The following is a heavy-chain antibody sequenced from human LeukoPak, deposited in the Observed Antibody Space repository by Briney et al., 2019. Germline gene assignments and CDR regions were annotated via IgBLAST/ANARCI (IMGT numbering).Heavy chain of an antibody. CDR1: GFTFDDHG. CDR2: INWNGGST. CDR3: AKGLGYSYGVNDAFDI. J-gene: IGHJ3*02. D-gene: IGHD5-18*01. V-gene: IGHV3-20*04. Sequence: TGGSLRLSCAASGFTFDDHGMSWVRQAPGKGLEWVSGINWNGGSTGYADSVKGRFTISRDNAKNSLYLQMNSLRAEDMALYYCAKGLGYSYGVNDAFDIWGQGTMVTVSS.